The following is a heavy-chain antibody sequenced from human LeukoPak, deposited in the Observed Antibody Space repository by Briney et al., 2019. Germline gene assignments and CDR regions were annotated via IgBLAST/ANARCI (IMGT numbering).Heavy chain of an antibody. D-gene: IGHD3-10*01. CDR2: IKSKTDGGTT. V-gene: IGHV3-15*01. Sequence: GGSLRLSCAASGFIVSSNYMSWVRQAPGKGLEWVGRIKSKTDGGTTDYAAPVKGRFTISRDDSKNTLYLQMNSLKTEDTAVYYCTTESLWFGELFYYFDYWGQGTLVTVSS. CDR3: TTESLWFGELFYYFDY. J-gene: IGHJ4*02. CDR1: GFIVSSNY.